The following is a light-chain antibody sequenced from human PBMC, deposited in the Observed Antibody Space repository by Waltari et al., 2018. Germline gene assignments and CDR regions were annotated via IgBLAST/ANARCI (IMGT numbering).Light chain of an antibody. J-gene: IGLJ3*02. CDR1: TLPKEY. V-gene: IGLV3-25*03. CDR2: TDS. CDR3: QSSDSSGSYVL. Sequence: SYGLTQAPSVSVSPGQTARITCSGDTLPKEYAYWYQQKPGQAPVLVIYTDSERPSGIPERFSGSRAGTTVALTINGVQAEDEAEYYGQSSDSSGSYVLFGGGTKLTVL.